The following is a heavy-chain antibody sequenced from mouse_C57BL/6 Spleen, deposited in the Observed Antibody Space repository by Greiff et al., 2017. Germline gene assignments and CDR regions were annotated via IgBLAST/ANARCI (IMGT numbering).Heavy chain of an antibody. CDR3: ARDGYDYDGGYYFDY. CDR1: GFTFSDYY. V-gene: IGHV5-16*01. CDR2: INYDGSST. Sequence: DVHLVESEGGLVQPGSSMKLSCTASGFTFSDYYMAWVRQVPEKGLEWVANINYDGSSTYYLDSLKSRFIISRDNAKNILYLQMSSLKSEDTATYSWARDGYDYDGGYYFDYGGQGTTLTVSS. D-gene: IGHD2-4*01. J-gene: IGHJ2*01.